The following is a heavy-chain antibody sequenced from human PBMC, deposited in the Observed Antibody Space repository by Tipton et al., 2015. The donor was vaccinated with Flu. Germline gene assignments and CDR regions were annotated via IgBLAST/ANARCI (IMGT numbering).Heavy chain of an antibody. CDR1: GDSISSGGYY. J-gene: IGHJ3*01. V-gene: IGHV4-31*03. D-gene: IGHD4-23*01. CDR3: ARAGGSGYGGNSGAFDV. Sequence: TLSLTCSVSGDSISSGGYYWTWIRQLPGKGLEWIGYMFYTGSTYYNSSLKSRVSISTDTSEAQFFLRLTSVTAADTGLYFCARAGGSGYGGNSGAFDVWGQGTVVTVSS. CDR2: MFYTGST.